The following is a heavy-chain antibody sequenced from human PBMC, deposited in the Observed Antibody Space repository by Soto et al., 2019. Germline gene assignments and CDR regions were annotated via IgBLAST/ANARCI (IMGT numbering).Heavy chain of an antibody. Sequence: GSLRLSCAASGFTFSSYAMGWVRQAPGKGLEWVSAISGSGGSTYYADSVKGRFTISRDNSKNTLYLQMNSLRAEDTAVYYCAKDSSSWYTSPGDYYYGMDVWGQGTTVTVSS. CDR3: AKDSSSWYTSPGDYYYGMDV. CDR2: ISGSGGST. D-gene: IGHD6-13*01. J-gene: IGHJ6*02. CDR1: GFTFSSYA. V-gene: IGHV3-23*01.